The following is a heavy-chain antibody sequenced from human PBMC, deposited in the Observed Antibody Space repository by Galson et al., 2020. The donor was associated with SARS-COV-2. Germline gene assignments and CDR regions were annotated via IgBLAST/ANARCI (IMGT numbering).Heavy chain of an antibody. CDR2: MIPLSGTA. J-gene: IGHJ6*03. V-gene: IGHV1-69*06. CDR1: GGTFSSYA. CDR3: ARGRSYYYFYMDV. Sequence: SVKVSCKASGGTFSSYAISWVRQARGQGLEWMGGMIPLSGTANYAQKFQGRVTITADKSTSTAYMELNSLKYEDTALYYCARGRSYYYFYMDVWGNGTTVIVSS.